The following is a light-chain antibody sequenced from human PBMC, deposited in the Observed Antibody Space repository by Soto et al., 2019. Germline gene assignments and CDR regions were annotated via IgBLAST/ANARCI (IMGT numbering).Light chain of an antibody. V-gene: IGLV2-11*01. Sequence: QSALTQPHSVSGSPGQSVAISCTGTSSDVGGYNYVSWYQQHPGKAPKLMIYDVSKRPSGVPDRFSGSMSGNTASLTISGLQAEDEADYYCCSYAGSYSYVLGTGTKLTVL. CDR2: DVS. CDR3: CSYAGSYSYV. CDR1: SSDVGGYNY. J-gene: IGLJ1*01.